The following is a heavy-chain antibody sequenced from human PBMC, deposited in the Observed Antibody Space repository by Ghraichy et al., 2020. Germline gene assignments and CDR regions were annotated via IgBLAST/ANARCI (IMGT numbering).Heavy chain of an antibody. CDR1: GFTLSNYR. CDR3: LRDSPYGSSPHYYFDY. CDR2: LNGNGNT. V-gene: IGHV3-74*01. J-gene: IGHJ4*02. D-gene: IGHD6-6*01. Sequence: LSLTCAASGFTLSNYRMHWVRQAPGKGPVWVARLNGNGNTDYADSVKGRFTISRDNAKNALYLQMNSLRGEDTAVYSCLRDSPYGSSPHYYFDYWGQGTLVTVSS.